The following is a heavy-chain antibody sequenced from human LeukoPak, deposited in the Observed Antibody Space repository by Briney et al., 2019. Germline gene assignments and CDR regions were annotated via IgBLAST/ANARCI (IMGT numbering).Heavy chain of an antibody. CDR3: ARAVGWSQNSYYFDY. D-gene: IGHD1-26*01. J-gene: IGHJ4*02. CDR2: INGDGSRT. Sequence: GGSLRLSCAASGFTFSDYYMHWVRQAPGKGLLWISHINGDGSRTGYADSVKGRFTISRDNAKNTLYLQMNRLRAEDTAVYYCARAVGWSQNSYYFDYWGQGTLVTVSS. CDR1: GFTFSDYY. V-gene: IGHV3-74*01.